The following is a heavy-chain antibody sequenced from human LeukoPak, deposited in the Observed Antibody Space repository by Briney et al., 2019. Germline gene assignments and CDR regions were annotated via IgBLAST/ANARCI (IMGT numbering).Heavy chain of an antibody. CDR3: ASRPIRGSGYDY. CDR1: GGSISSGDFY. J-gene: IGHJ4*02. Sequence: SQTLSLTCTVSGGSISSGDFYWSWIRQPPGKGLEWIGYIYNSGSTYYRPSLKSRLTISADTSKNQFSLKLSSVTAADTAVYYCASRPIRGSGYDYWGQGTLVTVSS. D-gene: IGHD3-3*01. V-gene: IGHV4-30-4*01. CDR2: IYNSGST.